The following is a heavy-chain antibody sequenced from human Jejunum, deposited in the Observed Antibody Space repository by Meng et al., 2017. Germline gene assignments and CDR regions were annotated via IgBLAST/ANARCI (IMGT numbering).Heavy chain of an antibody. CDR2: IHHSGST. Sequence: QGPQQAAGPDVLMPPGTLRSPSGVSGGAISSGDWWSWVRQPPGKGLEWIGEIHHSGSTNYNPSLKSRVTISVDKSKNQFSLKLSSVTAADTAVYYCAREWSGSVRHFDYWGQGTLVTVSS. J-gene: IGHJ4*02. D-gene: IGHD1-26*01. CDR3: AREWSGSVRHFDY. V-gene: IGHV4-4*03. CDR1: GGAISSGDW.